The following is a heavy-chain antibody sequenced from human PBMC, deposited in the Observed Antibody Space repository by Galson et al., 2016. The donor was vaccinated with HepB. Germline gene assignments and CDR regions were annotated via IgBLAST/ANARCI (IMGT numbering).Heavy chain of an antibody. D-gene: IGHD2-21*02. CDR2: IRDSGDFP. V-gene: IGHV3-11*01. CDR1: GFIFNDYH. Sequence: SLRLSCAASGFIFNDYHMAWIRQAPGRGPEWVSQIRDSGDFPYYADSVRGRFTISRDNAKNLIFLQMTSLGVEDTAIYYCARDYDHCGADPMGAQGTLVTVSS. CDR3: ARDYDHCGADPM. J-gene: IGHJ4*02.